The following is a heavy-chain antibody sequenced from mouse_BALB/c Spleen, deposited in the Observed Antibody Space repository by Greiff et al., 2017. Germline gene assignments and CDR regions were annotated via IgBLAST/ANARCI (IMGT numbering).Heavy chain of an antibody. CDR2: INPSTGYT. Sequence: QVQLKESGAELAKPGASVKMSCKASGYTFTSYWMHWVKQRPGQGLEWIGYINPSTGYTEYNQKFKDKATLTADKSSSTAYMQLSSLTSEDSAVYYCAREYGNLYYAMDYWGQGTSVTVSS. CDR3: AREYGNLYYAMDY. J-gene: IGHJ4*01. D-gene: IGHD2-10*02. V-gene: IGHV1-7*01. CDR1: GYTFTSYW.